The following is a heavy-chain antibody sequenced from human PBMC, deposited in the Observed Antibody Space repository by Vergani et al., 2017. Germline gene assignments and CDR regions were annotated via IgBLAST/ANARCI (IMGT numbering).Heavy chain of an antibody. D-gene: IGHD4-11*01. CDR1: GFSLSTSGVG. J-gene: IGHJ5*02. V-gene: IGHV2-5*02. CDR2: IYWDDDK. Sequence: QITLKESGPTLVKPTQTLTLTCTFSGFSLSTSGVGVGWIRQPPGKALEWLALIYWDDDKRYSPSLKSRLTITKDTSKNQVVLTMTNMDPVDTATYYCARISGPDYMLEFDPWGQGTLVTVSS. CDR3: ARISGPDYMLEFDP.